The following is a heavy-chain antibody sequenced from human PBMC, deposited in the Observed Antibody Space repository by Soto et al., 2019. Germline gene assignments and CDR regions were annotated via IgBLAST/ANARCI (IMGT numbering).Heavy chain of an antibody. CDR3: ARDNLADTAMDHYHYYMDV. D-gene: IGHD5-18*01. J-gene: IGHJ6*03. CDR2: INPSGGST. Sequence: ASVKVSCKASGYTFTSYYMHWVRQAPGQGLEWMGIINPSGGSTSYAQKFQGRVTMTRDTSTSTVYMELSSLRSEDTAVYYCARDNLADTAMDHYHYYMDVWGKGTTVTVSS. CDR1: GYTFTSYY. V-gene: IGHV1-46*03.